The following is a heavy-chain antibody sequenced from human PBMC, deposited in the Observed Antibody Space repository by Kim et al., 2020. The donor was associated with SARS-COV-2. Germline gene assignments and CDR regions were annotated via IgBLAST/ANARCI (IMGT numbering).Heavy chain of an antibody. CDR3: ARVQAAAGTDAFDI. D-gene: IGHD6-13*01. V-gene: IGHV1-69*04. Sequence: QKFQGRVTITADKSTSTAYMELSSLRSEDTAVYYCARVQAAAGTDAFDIWGQGTMVTVSS. J-gene: IGHJ3*02.